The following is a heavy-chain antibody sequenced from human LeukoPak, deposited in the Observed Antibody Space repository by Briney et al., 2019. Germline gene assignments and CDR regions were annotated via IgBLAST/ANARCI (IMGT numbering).Heavy chain of an antibody. D-gene: IGHD6-13*01. CDR1: GFTFSSYW. V-gene: IGHV3-7*01. J-gene: IGHJ4*02. CDR3: ATPPSGYSSSGFDY. Sequence: PGGSLRLSCAASGFTFSSYWMSWVRQAPGKGLEWVANIKQDGSEKYYVDSVKGRFTISRDNAKNSLYLQMNSLRAEDTAVYYCATPPSGYSSSGFDYWGQGTLVTVSS. CDR2: IKQDGSEK.